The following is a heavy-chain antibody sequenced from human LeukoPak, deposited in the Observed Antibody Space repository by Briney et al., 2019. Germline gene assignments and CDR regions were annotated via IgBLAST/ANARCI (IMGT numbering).Heavy chain of an antibody. CDR3: ARQNDYDFWSGDGLDY. V-gene: IGHV5-51*01. J-gene: IGHJ4*02. CDR1: GYSFTSYW. D-gene: IGHD3-3*01. CDR2: IYPGDSDT. Sequence: GESLQISCKGSGYSFTSYWIGWVRQMPGKGLEWMGIIYPGDSDTRYSPSFQGQVTISADKSISTAYLQWSSLKASDTAMYYCARQNDYDFWSGDGLDYWGQGTLVTVSS.